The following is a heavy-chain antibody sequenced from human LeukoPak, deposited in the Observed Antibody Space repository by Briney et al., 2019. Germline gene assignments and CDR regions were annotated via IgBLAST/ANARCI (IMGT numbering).Heavy chain of an antibody. CDR2: ISGSGGST. J-gene: IGHJ4*02. CDR3: AKNIAAAGKRAYFDY. CDR1: GFTFSSYA. V-gene: IGHV3-23*01. Sequence: PGGSLRLSCAASGFTFSSYAMSWVRQAPGKGLEWVSAISGSGGSTYYAASVKGRFTISRDNSKNTLYLQMNSLRAEDTAVYYCAKNIAAAGKRAYFDYWGQGTLVTVSS. D-gene: IGHD6-13*01.